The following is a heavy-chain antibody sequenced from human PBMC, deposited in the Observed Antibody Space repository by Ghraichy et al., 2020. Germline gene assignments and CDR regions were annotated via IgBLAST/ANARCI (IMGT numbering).Heavy chain of an antibody. D-gene: IGHD3-22*01. CDR3: ARGRARHYYESSANFDY. CDR1: GGSVRSGSYY. CDR2: IYYSGST. J-gene: IGHJ4*02. Sequence: SETLSLTCTVSGGSVRSGSYYWSWIRQPPGKGLEWIGYIYYSGSTNYNPSLKSRVTISVDTSKNQFSLKLSSVTAADTAVYYCARGRARHYYESSANFDYWGQGTLVTVSS. V-gene: IGHV4-61*01.